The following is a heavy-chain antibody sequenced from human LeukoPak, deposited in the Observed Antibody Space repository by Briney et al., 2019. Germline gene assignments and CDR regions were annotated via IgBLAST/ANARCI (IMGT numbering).Heavy chain of an antibody. CDR2: IYPGDSDT. V-gene: IGHV5-51*01. CDR1: GYSFTSYW. Sequence: GESLKISCKGSGYSFTSYWIGGAGHMPGKGLEWMGIIYPGDSDTTSTPSFQGQVTISADKSISTAYLQWSSLKASDTAMYYRARSLKSRYYYGSGSSNWFDPWGQGTLVTVSS. CDR3: ARSLKSRYYYGSGSSNWFDP. J-gene: IGHJ5*02. D-gene: IGHD3-10*01.